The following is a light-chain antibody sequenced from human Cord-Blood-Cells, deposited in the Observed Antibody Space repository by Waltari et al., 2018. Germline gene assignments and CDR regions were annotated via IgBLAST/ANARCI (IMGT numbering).Light chain of an antibody. CDR1: PGISNY. Sequence: DIQMTQYPSSLSASVGDRVNITCRASPGISNYLAWYQQKPGKVPKLLIYAASTLQSGVPSRFSGSGSGTDFTLTISSLQPEDVATYYCQKYNSAPWTFGQGTKVEIK. J-gene: IGKJ1*01. V-gene: IGKV1-27*01. CDR3: QKYNSAPWT. CDR2: AAS.